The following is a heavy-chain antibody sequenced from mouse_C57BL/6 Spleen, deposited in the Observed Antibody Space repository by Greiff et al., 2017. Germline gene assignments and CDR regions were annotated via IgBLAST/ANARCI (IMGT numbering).Heavy chain of an antibody. CDR2: IRNKANGYTT. V-gene: IGHV7-3*01. CDR3: ARSEGYYGAMDY. D-gene: IGHD1-2*01. Sequence: EVKLMESGGGLVQPGGSLSLSCAASGFTFTDYYMSWVRQPPGKALEWLGFIRNKANGYTTEYSASVKGRFTISRDNSQSILYLQMNALRAEDSATYYCARSEGYYGAMDYWGQGTSVTVSS. CDR1: GFTFTDYY. J-gene: IGHJ4*01.